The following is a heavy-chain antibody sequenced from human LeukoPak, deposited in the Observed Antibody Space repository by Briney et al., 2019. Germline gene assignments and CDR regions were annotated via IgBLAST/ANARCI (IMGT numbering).Heavy chain of an antibody. J-gene: IGHJ4*02. CDR1: GISVSSNY. CDR3: ARGGGYGQDFDY. V-gene: IGHV3-53*01. D-gene: IGHD5-12*01. CDR2: LYSGGSM. Sequence: GGALRLSCAASGISVSSNYMSWVRQAPGKGLEWVSVLYSGGSMYYADSVKGRFTISRDNSKNTLYLQMNSLRAEDTAVYYCARGGGYGQDFDYWGQGTLVTVSS.